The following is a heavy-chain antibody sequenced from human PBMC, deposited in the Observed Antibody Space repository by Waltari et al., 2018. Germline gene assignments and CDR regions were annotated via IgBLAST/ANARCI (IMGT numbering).Heavy chain of an antibody. CDR2: INHIGST. V-gene: IGHV4-34*01. J-gene: IGHJ4*02. D-gene: IGHD6-6*01. CDR1: GGSFSGSH. Sequence: QVQLQQWGAGLLKTSETLSLTCTVYGGSFSGSHWIWIRQPPGKGLEWIGEINHIGSTRYTPSLQSRVTISVDPSKNQLSLNLNSVTAADTAVYYCAGVPLGKAEFDYWGQGTLVTVSS. CDR3: AGVPLGKAEFDY.